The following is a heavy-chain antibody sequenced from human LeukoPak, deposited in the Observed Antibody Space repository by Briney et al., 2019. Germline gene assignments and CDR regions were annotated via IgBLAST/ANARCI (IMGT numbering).Heavy chain of an antibody. J-gene: IGHJ5*02. CDR3: AKGREPEPVAPFDP. Sequence: ASVKVSCKASGYTFTDYYIHWVRRAPGQGLDWMGWINPNSGGTKYAQKFQGRVTMTRDTSISTVYMELRRLRSDDTALYYCAKGREPEPVAPFDPWGQGTLVTVSS. CDR1: GYTFTDYY. CDR2: INPNSGGT. D-gene: IGHD1-14*01. V-gene: IGHV1-2*02.